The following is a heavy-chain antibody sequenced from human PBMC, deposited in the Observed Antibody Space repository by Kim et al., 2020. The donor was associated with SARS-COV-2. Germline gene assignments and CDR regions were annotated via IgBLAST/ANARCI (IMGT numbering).Heavy chain of an antibody. J-gene: IGHJ4*02. V-gene: IGHV3-33*05. Sequence: GGSLRLSCAASGFNFSSYGMHWVRQAPGKGLEWVAVISYDGSNKYYADSVKGRFTISRDNSKNTLYLQMNSLRAEDTAVYYCARDSGDYDILTGPFDYWGQGTLVTVSS. CDR2: ISYDGSNK. CDR1: GFNFSSYG. D-gene: IGHD3-9*01. CDR3: ARDSGDYDILTGPFDY.